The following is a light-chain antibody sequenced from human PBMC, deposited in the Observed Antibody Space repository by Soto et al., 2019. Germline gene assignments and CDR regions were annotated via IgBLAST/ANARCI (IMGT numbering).Light chain of an antibody. CDR3: SSYAGSNNFNV. Sequence: QSVLTQPPSASGSPGQSVTISCTGTSSDVGGYNYVSWYQQQPGKANKLMIYEDSKRPSGVPDRFSGSKSGNTASQTVSGPQAEDEADYYCSSYAGSNNFNVFGTGTKVTVL. CDR1: SSDVGGYNY. CDR2: EDS. V-gene: IGLV2-8*01. J-gene: IGLJ1*01.